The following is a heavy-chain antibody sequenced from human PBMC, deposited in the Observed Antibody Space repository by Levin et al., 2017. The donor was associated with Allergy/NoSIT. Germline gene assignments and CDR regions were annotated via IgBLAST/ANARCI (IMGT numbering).Heavy chain of an antibody. CDR1: GFTFGNYW. J-gene: IGHJ4*02. D-gene: IGHD6-19*01. CDR3: VRDQTAVAGIRSPFDY. CDR2: IKQDGSET. V-gene: IGHV3-7*04. Sequence: GASVKVSCSASGFTFGNYWMSWVRQAPGKGLEWVANIKQDGSETYYLDSVAGRFTISRDNVRHLLSLQLTSLTADDTARSDCVRDQTAVAGIRSPFDYWGQGTLVTVSS.